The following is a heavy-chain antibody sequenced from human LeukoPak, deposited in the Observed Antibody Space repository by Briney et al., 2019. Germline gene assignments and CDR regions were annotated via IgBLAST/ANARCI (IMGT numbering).Heavy chain of an antibody. CDR1: EFTFSSYS. V-gene: IGHV3-21*04. J-gene: IGHJ3*02. D-gene: IGHD3-22*01. CDR3: AKDMESSGLDAFDI. Sequence: GGSLTLSCAASEFTFSSYSMTWVRQAPGKGLEWVSSIAGVSSSVYYSDSAKGRFTISRDNAKNSLYLQMNSLRAEDMALYYCAKDMESSGLDAFDIWGQGTMVTVSS. CDR2: IAGVSSSV.